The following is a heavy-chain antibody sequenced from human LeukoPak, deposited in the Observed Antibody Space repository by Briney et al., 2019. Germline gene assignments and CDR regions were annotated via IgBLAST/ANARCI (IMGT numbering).Heavy chain of an antibody. CDR2: ISWNSGSI. CDR3: AKGDSGSYSNPLDY. CDR1: GFTFDDYA. D-gene: IGHD1-26*01. J-gene: IGHJ4*02. Sequence: PGRSLRLSCAASGFTFDDYAMHWVRQAPGKGLEWVSGISWNSGSIGYADSVKGRFTISRDNAKNSLYLQMNSLRAEDTALYYCAKGDSGSYSNPLDYWGQGTLVTVSS. V-gene: IGHV3-9*01.